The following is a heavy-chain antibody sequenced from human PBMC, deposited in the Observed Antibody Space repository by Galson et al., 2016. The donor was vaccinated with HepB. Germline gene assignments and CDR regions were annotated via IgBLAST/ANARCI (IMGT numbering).Heavy chain of an antibody. V-gene: IGHV1-2*02. J-gene: IGHJ5*02. CDR2: INPKSGAT. Sequence: SVKVSCKASGYTFNDYYIHWVRQAPGQGLEWMGWINPKSGATKYAQKSQGRVTLTRDTSINTVYMELTRLSSNDSAMFFCARALPTYMGWFDPWGQGTLVTVSS. CDR3: ARALPTYMGWFDP. CDR1: GYTFNDYY. D-gene: IGHD2/OR15-2a*01.